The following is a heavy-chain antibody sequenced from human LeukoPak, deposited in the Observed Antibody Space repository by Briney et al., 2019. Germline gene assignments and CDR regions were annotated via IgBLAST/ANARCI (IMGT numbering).Heavy chain of an antibody. CDR2: IYSGVPT. V-gene: IGHV4-4*09. CDR1: GDSINRFY. J-gene: IGHJ4*02. D-gene: IGHD1-1*01. CDR3: VQTTGWPGFDY. Sequence: PSETLSLTCTTSGDSINRFYWSWVRQPPGKGLEWIGNIYSGVPTYFNPSLRSRVTISVETSKNQFSLNLTSVTAADTAMYYCVQTTGWPGFDYWGQGILVTVSS.